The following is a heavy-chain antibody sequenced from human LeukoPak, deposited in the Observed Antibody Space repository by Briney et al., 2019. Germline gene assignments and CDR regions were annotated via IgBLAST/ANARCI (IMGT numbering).Heavy chain of an antibody. V-gene: IGHV5-51*01. Sequence: GESLKISCQGSGYSFSSYWIVWVRQMPGKGLEWVGIIYPGDSDTRYSPSFQGQVTISADKSISTAYLQWSSLKASDTAMYYCARANYVWGSYRYNWFDPWGQGTLVTVSS. CDR3: ARANYVWGSYRYNWFDP. CDR2: IYPGDSDT. J-gene: IGHJ5*02. D-gene: IGHD3-16*02. CDR1: GYSFSSYW.